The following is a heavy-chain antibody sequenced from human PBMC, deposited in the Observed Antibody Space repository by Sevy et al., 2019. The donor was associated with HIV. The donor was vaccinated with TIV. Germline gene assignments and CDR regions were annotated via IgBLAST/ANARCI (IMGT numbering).Heavy chain of an antibody. V-gene: IGHV3-21*01. CDR1: GFTFSYYS. CDR2: ISTASSYI. CDR3: ARGPYYDFWYFDL. Sequence: GGSLRLSCAASGFTFSYYSMNWVRQAPGKGLEWVSSISTASSYIYYAASLKGRVTISGDNAKNSLYLQMNSLRAEDTAVYYCARGPYYDFWYFDLWGRGTLVTVSS. D-gene: IGHD3-3*01. J-gene: IGHJ2*01.